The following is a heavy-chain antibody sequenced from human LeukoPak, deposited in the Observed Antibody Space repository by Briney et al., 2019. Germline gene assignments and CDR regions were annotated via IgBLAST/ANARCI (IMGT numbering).Heavy chain of an antibody. V-gene: IGHV3-21*01. D-gene: IGHD1-26*01. CDR1: GFTFTNYN. Sequence: GGSLRFSCAASGFTFTNYNMDWVRQAPGKGLEWVSSITSSGRYIDYADSVKGRFTISRDNAKNSLYLQMNSLRAEDTAVYYCARDRGSYTLEYWGQGTLVTVSS. CDR2: ITSSGRYI. CDR3: ARDRGSYTLEY. J-gene: IGHJ4*02.